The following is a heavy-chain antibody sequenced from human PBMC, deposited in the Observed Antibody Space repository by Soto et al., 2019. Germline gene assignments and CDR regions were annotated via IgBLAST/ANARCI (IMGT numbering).Heavy chain of an antibody. CDR3: VRNALGWVVP. Sequence: EIQLVESGGGSVQPGGSLRLSCVASGFTFSDYYMDWVRQAPGKGLEWVARVKHRPKDVGTEYAASVTGRFIISRDDSQKSLCLQMHSQKAEDTAIYSCVRNALGWVVPWGQGTLVTVSS. D-gene: IGHD7-27*01. CDR2: VKHRPKDVGT. J-gene: IGHJ5*02. CDR1: GFTFSDYY. V-gene: IGHV3-72*01.